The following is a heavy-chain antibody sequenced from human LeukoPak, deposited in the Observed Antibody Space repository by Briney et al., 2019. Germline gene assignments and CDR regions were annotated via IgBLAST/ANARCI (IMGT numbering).Heavy chain of an antibody. V-gene: IGHV1-46*01. CDR2: INPSGGST. Sequence: ASVKVSCTASGYTFTSYYMHWVRQAPGQGLEWMGIINPSGGSTSYAQKFQGRVTMTRDMSTSTVYMELSRLRSDDTAVYYCARDKQLDWAHYHYCYMDVWGKGTTVTVSS. CDR3: ARDKQLDWAHYHYCYMDV. J-gene: IGHJ6*03. D-gene: IGHD1-1*01. CDR1: GYTFTSYY.